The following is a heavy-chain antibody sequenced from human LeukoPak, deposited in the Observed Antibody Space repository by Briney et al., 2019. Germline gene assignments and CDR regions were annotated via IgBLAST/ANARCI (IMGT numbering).Heavy chain of an antibody. Sequence: ASVTVSCKASGYTFTSYAMHWVRQAPGQRLEWMGWINAGNGNTKYSQKFQGRVTITRDTSASTAYMELSSLRSEDTAVYYCARIYDSSGYIDYWGQGTLVTVSS. CDR3: ARIYDSSGYIDY. J-gene: IGHJ4*02. D-gene: IGHD3-22*01. V-gene: IGHV1-3*01. CDR2: INAGNGNT. CDR1: GYTFTSYA.